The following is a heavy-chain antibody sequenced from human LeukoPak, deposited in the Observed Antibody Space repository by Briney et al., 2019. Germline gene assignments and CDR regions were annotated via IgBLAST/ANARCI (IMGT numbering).Heavy chain of an antibody. CDR1: GYTFTGYY. CDR3: ARSRSYSSSWYSDFDY. CDR2: VNPNNGVP. Sequence: ASVKVSCKASGYTFTGYYMHWVRQAPGQGLEWMGRVNPNNGVPNYAQKFQGRVTLTRDSAISTFYMELSSLRSDDTAVYYCARSRSYSSSWYSDFDYWGQGTLVTVSS. V-gene: IGHV1-2*06. D-gene: IGHD6-13*01. J-gene: IGHJ4*02.